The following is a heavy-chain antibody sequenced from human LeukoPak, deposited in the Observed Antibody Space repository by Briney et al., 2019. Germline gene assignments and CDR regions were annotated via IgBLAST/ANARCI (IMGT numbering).Heavy chain of an antibody. CDR1: GYTFTSYD. Sequence: GASVKVSCKASGYTFTSYDINWVRQATGQGLEWMGWMNPNSGNTGYAQKFQGRVTMTRNTSISTAYMELSSLRSEDTAVYYCARGGIAVAGIPILGYYYYMDVWGKGTTVTISS. CDR3: ARGGIAVAGIPILGYYYYMDV. J-gene: IGHJ6*03. V-gene: IGHV1-8*01. CDR2: MNPNSGNT. D-gene: IGHD6-19*01.